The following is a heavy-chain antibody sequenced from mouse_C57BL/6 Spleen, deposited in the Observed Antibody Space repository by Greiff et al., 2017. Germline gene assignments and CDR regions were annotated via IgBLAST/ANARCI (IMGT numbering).Heavy chain of an antibody. CDR1: GYTFTSYG. Sequence: QVQLQQSGAELARPGASVKLSCKASGYTFTSYGISWVKQRTGQGLEGIGEIYPRSGNTYYNEKFKGKATLTADKSSSTAYMELRSLTSEDSAVYFCARSFITTVVGGGYYFDYWGQGTTLTVSS. V-gene: IGHV1-81*01. CDR2: IYPRSGNT. J-gene: IGHJ2*01. D-gene: IGHD1-1*01. CDR3: ARSFITTVVGGGYYFDY.